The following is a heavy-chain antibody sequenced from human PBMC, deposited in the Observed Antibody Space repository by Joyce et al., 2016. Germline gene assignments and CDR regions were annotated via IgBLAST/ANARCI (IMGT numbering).Heavy chain of an antibody. D-gene: IGHD3-10*01. Sequence: QVQLQESGPGLVRPSETLSLTCSVSGGSVSTYFGGWLRQPAGKGLEHIGHIFSSGSTTYNPSLKSRVTMSIDTSKNQFSLNVSSVTAADTAIYYCAREIRFSGYYYYMDVWGKGTTVTVSS. CDR3: AREIRFSGYYYYMDV. CDR1: GGSVSTYF. V-gene: IGHV4-4*07. CDR2: IFSSGST. J-gene: IGHJ6*03.